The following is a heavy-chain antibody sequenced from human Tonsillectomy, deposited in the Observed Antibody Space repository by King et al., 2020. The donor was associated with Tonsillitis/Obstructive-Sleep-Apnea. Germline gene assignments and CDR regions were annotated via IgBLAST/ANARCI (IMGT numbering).Heavy chain of an antibody. CDR1: GGTFSSYV. D-gene: IGHD3-16*01. Sequence: QLVQSGAEVKKPGSSVKVSCKASGGTFSSYVISWVRQAPGQGLEWMGGIIPIFCSANYAQKFQGRVTVTADESTSTAYMELSGLRSEDTAVYYCARAGGVWAHFDYWGQGTLVTVSS. V-gene: IGHV1-69*01. CDR3: ARAGGVWAHFDY. CDR2: IIPIFCSA. J-gene: IGHJ4*02.